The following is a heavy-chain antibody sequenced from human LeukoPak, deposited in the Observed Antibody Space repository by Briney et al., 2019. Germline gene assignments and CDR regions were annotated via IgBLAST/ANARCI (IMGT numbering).Heavy chain of an antibody. CDR1: GVSISSNNYF. CDR2: VSYIGTT. CDR3: ARGSFGFDAFDI. V-gene: IGHV4-39*07. D-gene: IGHD3-10*01. Sequence: SETLSLTCTVSGVSISSNNYFWGWIRQPPGKGLEWIGSVSYIGTTYYNPSLKSRVTISVDTSKNQFSLKLSSVTAADTAVYYCARGSFGFDAFDIWGQGTMVTVSS. J-gene: IGHJ3*02.